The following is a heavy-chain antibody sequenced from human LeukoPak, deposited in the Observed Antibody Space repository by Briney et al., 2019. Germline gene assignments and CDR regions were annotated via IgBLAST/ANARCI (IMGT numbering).Heavy chain of an antibody. Sequence: GRSLRLSCAASGFTFSSYGMHWVRQAPGKGLEWVAVIWYDGSNKYYADSVKGRFTISRDNSKNTLYLQMNSLRAEGTAVYYCARSYYYDSSHTVDYWGQGTLVTVSS. CDR2: IWYDGSNK. CDR3: ARSYYYDSSHTVDY. J-gene: IGHJ4*02. CDR1: GFTFSSYG. D-gene: IGHD3-22*01. V-gene: IGHV3-33*01.